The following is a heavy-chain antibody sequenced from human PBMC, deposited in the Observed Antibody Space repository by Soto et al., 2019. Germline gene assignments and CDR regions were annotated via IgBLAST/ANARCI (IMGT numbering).Heavy chain of an antibody. CDR2: IWYDGRNK. J-gene: IGHJ4*02. Sequence: QVQLVESGGGVVQPGRSLRLSCAASGFTFSSYGMHWVRQAPGKGLEWVAVIWYDGRNKYYADSVKGRFTISRDNSKNTLYLQMNSLRAEDTAVYYCARDQRDGYKDYWGQGTLVTVSS. V-gene: IGHV3-33*01. CDR1: GFTFSSYG. CDR3: ARDQRDGYKDY. D-gene: IGHD2-21*01.